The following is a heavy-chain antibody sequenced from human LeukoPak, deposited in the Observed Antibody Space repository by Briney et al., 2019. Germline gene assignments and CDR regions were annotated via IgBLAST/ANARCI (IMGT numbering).Heavy chain of an antibody. V-gene: IGHV3-48*03. CDR1: GFIFSSYE. J-gene: IGHJ4*02. D-gene: IGHD3-22*01. Sequence: GGSLRLSCAASGFIFSSYEMNWVRQAPGKGLEWVSYISSSGSTIYYADSVKGRFTISRDNAKNSLYLQMNSLRAEDTAVYCCARDYDSSYYWFDYWGQGTLVTVSS. CDR2: ISSSGSTI. CDR3: ARDYDSSYYWFDY.